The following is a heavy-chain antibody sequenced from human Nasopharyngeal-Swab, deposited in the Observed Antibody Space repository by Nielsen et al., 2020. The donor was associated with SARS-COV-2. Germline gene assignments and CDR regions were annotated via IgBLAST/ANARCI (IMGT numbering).Heavy chain of an antibody. J-gene: IGHJ4*02. CDR1: GFTFRNHG. V-gene: IGHV3-30*03. CDR3: ARTDSGSYAAYFDY. Sequence: GESLKISCAASGFTFRNHGMHWVRQAPGKGLEWVGIISSGGRTQVYADSVEGRFTISRDDPGNTLYLQMDSLRPEDTAVYYCARTDSGSYAAYFDYWGQGTQVTVSS. CDR2: ISSGGRTQ. D-gene: IGHD1-26*01.